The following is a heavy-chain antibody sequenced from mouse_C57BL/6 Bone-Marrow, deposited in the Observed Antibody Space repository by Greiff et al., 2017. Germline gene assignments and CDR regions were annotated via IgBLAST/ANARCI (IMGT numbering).Heavy chain of an antibody. CDR3: ARSRLRREFAY. CDR1: GYTFTSYG. V-gene: IGHV1-81*01. Sequence: VQLQQSGAELARPGASVKLSCKASGYTFTSYGISWVKQRTGQGLEWIGEIYPRSGNTYYNEKFKGKATLTADKSSSTAYMELRSLTSGDSAFYFCARSRLRREFAYWGQGTLVTVSA. CDR2: IYPRSGNT. D-gene: IGHD2-4*01. J-gene: IGHJ3*01.